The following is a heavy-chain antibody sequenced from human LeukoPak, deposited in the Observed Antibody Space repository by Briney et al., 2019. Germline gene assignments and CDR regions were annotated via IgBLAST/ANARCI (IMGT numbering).Heavy chain of an antibody. CDR3: ARDRNGYDFDY. J-gene: IGHJ4*02. CDR1: VYTFTSYG. CDR2: ISAYNGNT. D-gene: IGHD5-12*01. Sequence: ASVKVSCKASVYTFTSYGISWVRQAPGQGLEWMGWISAYNGNTDYAQKLQGRVTMTTDTSTSTAYMELRSLRSDDTAVYYCARDRNGYDFDYWGQGTLVTVSS. V-gene: IGHV1-18*01.